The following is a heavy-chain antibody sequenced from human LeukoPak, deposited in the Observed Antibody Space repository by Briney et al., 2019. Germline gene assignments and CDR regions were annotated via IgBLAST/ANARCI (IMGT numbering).Heavy chain of an antibody. CDR2: IYYSGTT. D-gene: IGHD2-21*01. Sequence: SETLSLTCTVSGGSISSSSYYWGWIRQPPGKGLERIGSIYYSGTTYYNPSLKSRVTMSIDTSKNQFSLKLSSVTAADTAVYFCATTEKNRYYINLWGPGTTVIVSS. J-gene: IGHJ6*01. V-gene: IGHV4-39*07. CDR3: ATTEKNRYYINL. CDR1: GGSISSSSYY.